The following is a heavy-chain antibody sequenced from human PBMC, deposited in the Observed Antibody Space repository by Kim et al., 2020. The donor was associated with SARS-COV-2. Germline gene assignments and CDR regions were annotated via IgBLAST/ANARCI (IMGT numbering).Heavy chain of an antibody. CDR2: ISAYNGNT. CDR1: GYTFTSYG. V-gene: IGHV1-18*01. D-gene: IGHD6-13*01. Sequence: ASVKVSCKASGYTFTSYGISWVRQAPGQGLEWMGWISAYNGNTNYAQKLQGRVTMTTDTSTSTAYMELRSLRSDDTAVYYCARDRYSSSWYWGREDYWGQGTLVTVSS. J-gene: IGHJ4*02. CDR3: ARDRYSSSWYWGREDY.